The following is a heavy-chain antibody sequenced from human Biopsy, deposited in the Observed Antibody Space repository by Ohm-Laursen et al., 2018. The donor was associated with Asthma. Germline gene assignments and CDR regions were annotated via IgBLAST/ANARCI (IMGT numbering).Heavy chain of an antibody. CDR3: ARTYYDFLTGQVKDVFGV. D-gene: IGHD3-9*01. V-gene: IGHV1-3*04. CDR2: VNTGNGDT. J-gene: IGHJ3*01. Sequence: SVKVSCKVSGYSFATNAIHWVRQAPGQRLEWMGWVNTGNGDTKYSQKFQGRVTITRDTSASTAYMELRSLRSEDTATYYCARTYYDFLTGQVKDVFGVWGQGTMVTVSS. CDR1: GYSFATNA.